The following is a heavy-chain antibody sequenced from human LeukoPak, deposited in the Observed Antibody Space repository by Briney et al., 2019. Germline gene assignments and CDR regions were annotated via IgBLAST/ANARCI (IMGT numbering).Heavy chain of an antibody. CDR3: ARSETTGPGYYYYGMDV. CDR1: GSTFSSYA. V-gene: IGHV3-30*04. Sequence: GRSLRLSCAASGSTFSSYAMHWVRQAPGKGLEWVAVISYDGSNKYYADSVKGRFTISRDNSKNTLYLQMNSLRAEDTAVYYCARSETTGPGYYYYGMDVWGQGTTVTVSS. J-gene: IGHJ6*02. D-gene: IGHD4-17*01. CDR2: ISYDGSNK.